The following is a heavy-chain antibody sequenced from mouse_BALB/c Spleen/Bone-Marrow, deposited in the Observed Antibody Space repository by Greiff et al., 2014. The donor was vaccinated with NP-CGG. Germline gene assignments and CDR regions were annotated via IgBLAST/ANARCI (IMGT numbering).Heavy chain of an antibody. V-gene: IGHV1S81*02. CDR2: INPSNGGT. CDR3: SRGGRDALDY. CDR1: GYTFTSYY. J-gene: IGHJ4*01. Sequence: QVQLQQSGAELVKPGASVKLSCKASGYTFTSYYMYWVKQRPGQGLEWFGEINPSNGGTNFNEKFKNKATLTVDKSSSTAYMQLSSLTSEDSAVYYCSRGGRDALDYWGQGTSVTVSS. D-gene: IGHD3-3*01.